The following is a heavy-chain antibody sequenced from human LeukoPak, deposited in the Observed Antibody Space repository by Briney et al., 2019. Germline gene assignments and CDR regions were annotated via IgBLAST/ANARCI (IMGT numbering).Heavy chain of an antibody. CDR3: ARVRDITTHYYFDY. Sequence: VASVRVSCKASGGTFSSYAISWVRQAPGQGLEWMGGIIPIFGTANHAQKFQGRVTITADESTSTAYMELSSLRSEDTAVYYCARVRDITTHYYFDYWGQGTLVTVSS. D-gene: IGHD3-3*01. CDR1: GGTFSSYA. V-gene: IGHV1-69*01. CDR2: IIPIFGTA. J-gene: IGHJ4*02.